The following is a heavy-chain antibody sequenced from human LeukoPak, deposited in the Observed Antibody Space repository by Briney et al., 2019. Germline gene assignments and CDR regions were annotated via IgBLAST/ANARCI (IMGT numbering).Heavy chain of an antibody. CDR1: GGSISGYY. D-gene: IGHD3-22*01. Sequence: PSETLSLTCTVSGGSISGYYWSWIRQPAGKGLEWIGYIYYSGSTNYNPSLKSRVTISVDTSKNQFSLKLSSVTAADTAVYYCARGHDSSGYYYVYWGQGTLVTVSS. V-gene: IGHV4-59*01. J-gene: IGHJ4*02. CDR2: IYYSGST. CDR3: ARGHDSSGYYYVY.